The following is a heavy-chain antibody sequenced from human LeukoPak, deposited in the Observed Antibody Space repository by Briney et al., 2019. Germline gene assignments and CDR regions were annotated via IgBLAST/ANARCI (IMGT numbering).Heavy chain of an antibody. CDR3: AARDDCSSTSCSDY. Sequence: PGGSLRLSCAASGFTFSSYAMSWIRQAPGKGLEWVSYISSSGSTIYYADSVKGRFTISRDNAKNSLYLQMNSLRAEDTAVYYCAARDDCSSTSCSDYWGQGTLVTVSS. V-gene: IGHV3-11*04. J-gene: IGHJ4*02. CDR1: GFTFSSYA. CDR2: ISSSGSTI. D-gene: IGHD2-2*01.